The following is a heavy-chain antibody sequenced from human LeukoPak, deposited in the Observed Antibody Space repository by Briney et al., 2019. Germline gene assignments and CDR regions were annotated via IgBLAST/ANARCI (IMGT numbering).Heavy chain of an antibody. CDR2: IIPIFGTA. Sequence: SVKVSCKASGGTFSSYAVSWVRQAPGQGLGWMGGIIPIFGTANYAQKFQGRVTITADESRSTAYMELSSLRSEDTAVYYCAPYYYDSSGYYLNWFDPWGQGTLVTVSS. CDR1: GGTFSSYA. D-gene: IGHD3-22*01. V-gene: IGHV1-69*13. J-gene: IGHJ5*02. CDR3: APYYYDSSGYYLNWFDP.